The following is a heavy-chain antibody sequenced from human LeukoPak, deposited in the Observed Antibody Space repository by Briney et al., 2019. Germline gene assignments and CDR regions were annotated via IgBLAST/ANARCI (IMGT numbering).Heavy chain of an antibody. J-gene: IGHJ5*02. CDR2: IKQDGSEK. CDR3: ARSCSSTSCYFGWFDP. D-gene: IGHD2-2*01. CDR1: GFTFSSYW. V-gene: IGHV3-7*01. Sequence: GGSLRLSCAASGFTFSSYWMSWVRQAPGKGLEWVANIKQDGSEKYYVDSVKGRFTISGDNAKNSLYLQMNSLRAEDTAVYCCARSCSSTSCYFGWFDPWGQGTLVTVSS.